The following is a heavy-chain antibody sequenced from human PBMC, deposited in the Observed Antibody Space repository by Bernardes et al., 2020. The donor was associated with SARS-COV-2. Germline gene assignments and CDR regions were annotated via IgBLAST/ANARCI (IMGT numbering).Heavy chain of an antibody. J-gene: IGHJ4*02. D-gene: IGHD2-21*01. CDR2: ISDDGNKK. CDR3: AKAIATMGYYIDN. V-gene: IGHV3-30*18. CDR1: GFTFSYYG. Sequence: GGSLRLSCAASGFTFSYYGMHWVRRAPGKGLEWGTIISDDGNKKRYADSVQGRFTISRDNSKKTVYLQMNNLRNEDTAVYYCAKAIATMGYYIDNWGQGTLVSVSS.